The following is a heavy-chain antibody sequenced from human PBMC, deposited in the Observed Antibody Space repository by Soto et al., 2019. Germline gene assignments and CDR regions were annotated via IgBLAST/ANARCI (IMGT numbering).Heavy chain of an antibody. CDR1: GFTFSSYA. Sequence: EVQLLESGGALVQPGGSLRLSCAASGFTFSSYAMSWVRQAPGKALEWVSAISGTGATTYYTDSVKGRFTISRDNSKNTVYLQINSLRAEDTAVYYCAKDQNYDILTGYRQPHAFDICGHGTVVTVSS. CDR2: ISGTGATT. D-gene: IGHD3-9*01. V-gene: IGHV3-23*01. CDR3: AKDQNYDILTGYRQPHAFDI. J-gene: IGHJ3*02.